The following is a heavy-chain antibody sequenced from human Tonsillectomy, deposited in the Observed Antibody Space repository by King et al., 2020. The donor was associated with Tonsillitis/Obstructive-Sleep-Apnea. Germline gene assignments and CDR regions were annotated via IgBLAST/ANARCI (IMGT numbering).Heavy chain of an antibody. CDR1: GFTFSNAW. J-gene: IGHJ5*02. CDR2: IKSKTDGGTT. D-gene: IGHD3-10*01. CDR3: TTDPTRMVRVQGWFDP. V-gene: IGHV3-15*07. Sequence: VQLVESGGGLVKPGGSLRLSCAASGFTFSNAWMNWVRQAPGKGLEWVGSIKSKTDGGTTDYAAPVKGRFTIPRDDSKNTLYLQMNSLKTEDTAVSYCTTDPTRMVRVQGWFDPWGQGTLVTVSS.